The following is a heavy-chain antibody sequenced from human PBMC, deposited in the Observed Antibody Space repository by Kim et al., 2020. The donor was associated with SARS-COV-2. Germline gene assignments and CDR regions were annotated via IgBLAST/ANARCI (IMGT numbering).Heavy chain of an antibody. Sequence: GGSLRLSCEASGFSFSSFSMSWVRQAPGKGLEWVSTISGTGDRAFYGDSVKGRFSISNDNSKETLYLQMNNLKAEDTAVYYCTRHLSGYFFGGNPAWFDP. J-gene: IGHJ5*02. D-gene: IGHD3-3*01. CDR2: ISGTGDRA. CDR3: TRHLSGYFFGGNPAWFDP. CDR1: GFSFSSFS. V-gene: IGHV3-23*01.